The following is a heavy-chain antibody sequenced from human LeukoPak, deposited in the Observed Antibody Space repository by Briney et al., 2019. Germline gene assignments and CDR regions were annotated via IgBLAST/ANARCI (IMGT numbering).Heavy chain of an antibody. CDR1: GFTFSSYA. D-gene: IGHD3-10*01. Sequence: GGSLRLSCAASGFTFSSYAMHWVRQAPGKGLEWVAVISYDGSNKYYADSVKGRFTISRDNSKNTLYLQMNSLRAEDTAVYYCARDELPFAFDIWGQGTMVTVSS. J-gene: IGHJ3*02. V-gene: IGHV3-30-3*01. CDR3: ARDELPFAFDI. CDR2: ISYDGSNK.